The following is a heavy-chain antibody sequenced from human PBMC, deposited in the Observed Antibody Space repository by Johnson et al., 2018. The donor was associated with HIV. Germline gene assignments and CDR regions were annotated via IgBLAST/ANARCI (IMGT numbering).Heavy chain of an antibody. D-gene: IGHD1-26*01. Sequence: VQLVESGGGSVQPGRSLRLSCAASGFTFDEYAMHWVRQAPGKGLEWVSGISGTGGSTYYADSVKGRFTISRDNYKNTLYLQMNSLRAEDTAVYYCAKDVRYSGSYLSFAFDIWGQGTMVTISS. CDR3: AKDVRYSGSYLSFAFDI. V-gene: IGHV3-23*04. J-gene: IGHJ3*02. CDR1: GFTFDEYA. CDR2: ISGTGGST.